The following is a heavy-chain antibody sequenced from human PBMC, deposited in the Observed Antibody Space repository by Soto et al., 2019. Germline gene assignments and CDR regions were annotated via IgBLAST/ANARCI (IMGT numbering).Heavy chain of an antibody. D-gene: IGHD3-22*01. Sequence: QLQLQESGPGLVKPSETLSLTCTVSGDSVTISDYYWGWIHQPPWKGLEWIGSIHYSGSTYYNPSLKSRVTISGDTSKKQFSLKLTSVTAADAAVYYCAAHDSGGYYAEYWGQGTLVTVSA. CDR1: GDSVTISDYY. CDR2: IHYSGST. J-gene: IGHJ4*02. CDR3: AAHDSGGYYAEY. V-gene: IGHV4-39*01.